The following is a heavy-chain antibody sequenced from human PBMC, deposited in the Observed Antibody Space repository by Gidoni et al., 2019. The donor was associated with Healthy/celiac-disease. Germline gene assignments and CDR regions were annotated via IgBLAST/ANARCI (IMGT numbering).Heavy chain of an antibody. CDR2: INPNSGGT. J-gene: IGHJ4*02. Sequence: HVPLVQSGAEVKKPGASVTVSCKPSGYTFTGYYMHWVRQAPGQGLEWMGWINPNSGGTNYAQKFQGRVTMTRDTSISTAYMELSRLRSDDTAVYYCARTPPFAAAGDYWGQGTLVTVSS. D-gene: IGHD6-13*01. V-gene: IGHV1-2*02. CDR1: GYTFTGYY. CDR3: ARTPPFAAAGDY.